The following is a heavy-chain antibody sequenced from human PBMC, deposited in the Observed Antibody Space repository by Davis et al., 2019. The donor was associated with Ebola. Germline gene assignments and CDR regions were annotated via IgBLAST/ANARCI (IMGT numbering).Heavy chain of an antibody. CDR3: ARDDLTGLLDS. Sequence: SETLSLTCAVYGGSFSGYYWSWSRQPPGKGLEWIGYIHHSGGTYYNPSLKSRLTISVDTSKNQFSLRLTSVTAADAAVYYCARDDLTGLLDSWGQGTRVIVSS. V-gene: IGHV4-34*01. CDR1: GGSFSGYY. CDR2: IHHSGGT. J-gene: IGHJ4*02. D-gene: IGHD2-8*02.